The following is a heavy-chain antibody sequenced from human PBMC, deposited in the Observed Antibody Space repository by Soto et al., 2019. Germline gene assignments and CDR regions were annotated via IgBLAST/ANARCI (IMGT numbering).Heavy chain of an antibody. CDR3: ASSKSGGSYYFDY. CDR1: GGSISSTDW. V-gene: IGHV4-4*02. D-gene: IGHD1-26*01. J-gene: IGHJ4*02. Sequence: QVQLQESGPGLVKPSGTLSLTCAVSGGSISSTDWWSWVRQPPGKGLEWTGEIYHGGSTNYNPSLKSRVTISGDRSKNQFSLKLTSVTAADTAVYYCASSKSGGSYYFDYCGQGTLVTVSS. CDR2: IYHGGST.